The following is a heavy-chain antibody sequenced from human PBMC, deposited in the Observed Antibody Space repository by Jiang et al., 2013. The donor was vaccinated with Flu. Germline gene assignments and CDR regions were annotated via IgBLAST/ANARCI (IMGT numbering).Heavy chain of an antibody. CDR2: IYYSGST. J-gene: IGHJ6*02. CDR3: ARGRGGDDILTGPYYYGMDV. CDR1: GGSISSYY. Sequence: GLVKPSETLSLTCTVSGGSISSYYWSWIRQPPGKGLEWIGYIYYSGSTNYNPSLKSRVTISVDTSKNQFSLKLSSVTAADTAVYYCARGRGGDDILTGPYYYGMDVWGQGTTVTVSS. V-gene: IGHV4-59*01. D-gene: IGHD3-9*01.